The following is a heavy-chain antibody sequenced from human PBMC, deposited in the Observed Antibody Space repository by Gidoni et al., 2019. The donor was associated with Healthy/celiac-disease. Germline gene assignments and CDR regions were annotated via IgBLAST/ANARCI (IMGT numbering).Heavy chain of an antibody. CDR2: INHSGST. CDR3: ARAYSSSWYIGGYYYYYGMDV. Sequence: QVQLQQWGAGLLKPSETLSLTCAVYGGSFSGYYWSWIRQPPGKELEWIGEINHSGSTNYNPSLKSRVTISVDTSKNQFSLKLSSVTAADTAVYYCARAYSSSWYIGGYYYYYGMDVWGQGTTVTVSS. J-gene: IGHJ6*02. D-gene: IGHD6-13*01. CDR1: GGSFSGYY. V-gene: IGHV4-34*01.